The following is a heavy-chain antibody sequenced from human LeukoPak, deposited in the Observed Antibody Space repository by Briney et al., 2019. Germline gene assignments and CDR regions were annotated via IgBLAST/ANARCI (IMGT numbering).Heavy chain of an antibody. CDR3: ARGGGGTFDFWSGYYGYYGMDV. D-gene: IGHD3-3*01. CDR2: IYHSGST. J-gene: IGHJ6*02. Sequence: SGTLSLTCAVSGGSISSSNWWSWVRPPPGKGLEWIGEIYHSGSTNYNPSLKSRVTISVDKSKNQFSLKLSSVTAADTAVYYCARGGGGTFDFWSGYYGYYGMDVWGQGTTVTVSS. V-gene: IGHV4-4*02. CDR1: GGSISSSNW.